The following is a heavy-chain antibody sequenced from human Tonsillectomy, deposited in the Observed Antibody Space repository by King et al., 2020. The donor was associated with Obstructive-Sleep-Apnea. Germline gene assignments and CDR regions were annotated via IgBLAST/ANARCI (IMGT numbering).Heavy chain of an antibody. Sequence: VQLVESGGGFVQAGGSLRLSCTASGCTVSSNYMSWGRQALGKGLEWVSGSYRGCSTYYADSVKGRFTISRHNSKNTVYLQMNSLRTEDTAVYFCARGSGNYYDSSGYYYPFDYWGQGTLVTVSS. D-gene: IGHD3-22*01. V-gene: IGHV3-53*04. CDR1: GCTVSSNY. CDR3: ARGSGNYYDSSGYYYPFDY. J-gene: IGHJ4*02. CDR2: SYRGCST.